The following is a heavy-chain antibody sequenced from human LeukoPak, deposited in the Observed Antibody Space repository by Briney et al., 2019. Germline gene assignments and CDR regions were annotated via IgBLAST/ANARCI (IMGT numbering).Heavy chain of an antibody. V-gene: IGHV4-59*08. D-gene: IGHD2-15*01. J-gene: IGHJ4*02. CDR2: IYYTGNT. CDR3: VRHSRVVAFDY. Sequence: PSETLSLTCTVSGVSISNHYSSWIRQRPGKGLEWIGYIYYTGNTNYNPSLKSRVTISEDTSKNQVSLKLSSVTAADTAVYYCVRHSRVVAFDYWGQGNLVTVSS. CDR1: GVSISNHY.